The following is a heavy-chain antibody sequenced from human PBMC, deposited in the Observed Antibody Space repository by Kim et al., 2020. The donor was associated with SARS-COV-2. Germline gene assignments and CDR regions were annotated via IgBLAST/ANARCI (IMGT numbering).Heavy chain of an antibody. V-gene: IGHV3-48*01. CDR2: ISSTSSTI. CDR3: ARVGRSSYSMDG. CDR1: GFIFSTYS. D-gene: IGHD2-15*01. J-gene: IGHJ6*02. Sequence: GGSLRLSCAASGFIFSTYSMDWVRQAPGKGLQWVSYISSTSSTIYYADSVKGRFTISRDNAENSLYLQMNSLRVEDTAVYYCARVGRSSYSMDGWGQGTTVTVSS.